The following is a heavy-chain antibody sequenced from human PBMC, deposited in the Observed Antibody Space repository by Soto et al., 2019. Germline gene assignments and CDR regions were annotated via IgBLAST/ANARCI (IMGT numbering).Heavy chain of an antibody. Sequence: QVQLQQWGAGLLKPSETLSLTCAVYGGSFSGYYWSWIRQPPGKGLEWIGVINHSGSTNYNPSLKSRVTISVDTSKNQFSLKLSSVTAADTAVYYCARGYCSGGSCYSLGYYYYGMDVWGQGTTVTVSS. D-gene: IGHD2-15*01. V-gene: IGHV4-34*01. CDR2: INHSGST. CDR3: ARGYCSGGSCYSLGYYYYGMDV. J-gene: IGHJ6*02. CDR1: GGSFSGYY.